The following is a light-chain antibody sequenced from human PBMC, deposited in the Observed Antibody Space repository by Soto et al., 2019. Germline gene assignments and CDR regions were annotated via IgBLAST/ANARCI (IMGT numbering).Light chain of an antibody. CDR1: SSDVGLYNL. CDR2: EVN. Sequence: QSALTQPASMSGSPGQSITISCTGTSSDVGLYNLVSWYQHLPGKAPKLIIYEVNERPSGISDRFSGSKSGNTASLTISGLRDEDDADYYCCSYVGSSILMFGGGTKVTVL. J-gene: IGLJ3*02. CDR3: CSYVGSSILM. V-gene: IGLV2-23*02.